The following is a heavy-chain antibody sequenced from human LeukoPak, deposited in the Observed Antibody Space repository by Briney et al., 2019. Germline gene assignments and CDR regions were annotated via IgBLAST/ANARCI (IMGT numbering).Heavy chain of an antibody. CDR2: LTGSGKAA. Sequence: PGGSLRLSCAASRFTFSVYGMTWVRQPPGRGLEWVSSLTGSGKAAFYADSLRGRFTISRDNSKHTLYLEMNSLRPEDTAIYFCGKRLEPTVRAFDYRGQGTLVTVSS. V-gene: IGHV3-23*01. CDR1: RFTFSVYG. CDR3: GKRLEPTVRAFDY. D-gene: IGHD3-10*01. J-gene: IGHJ4*02.